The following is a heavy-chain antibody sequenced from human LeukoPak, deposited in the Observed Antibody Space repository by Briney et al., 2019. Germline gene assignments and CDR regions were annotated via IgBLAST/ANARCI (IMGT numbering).Heavy chain of an antibody. D-gene: IGHD6-13*01. J-gene: IGHJ3*02. CDR1: GFTFSSYA. CDR3: AKSVRGSSWYSGAFDI. CDR2: ISGSGGST. Sequence: PGGSLRLSCAASGFTFSSYAMRWVRQAPGKGLEWVSAISGSGGSTYYADSVKGRFTISRDNSKNTLYLQMNSLRAEDTAVYYCAKSVRGSSWYSGAFDIWGQGTMVTVSS. V-gene: IGHV3-23*01.